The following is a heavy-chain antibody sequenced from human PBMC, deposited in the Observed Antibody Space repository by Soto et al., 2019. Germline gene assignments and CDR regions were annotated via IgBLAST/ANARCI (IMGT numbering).Heavy chain of an antibody. Sequence: QVQLVQSGAEVKKPGASMKVSCKASGYIFTTFTMHWVRQAPGQRLEWLGWINAGNGDTRYSQKFQGRVSITRDTSATTAYMEVSSLRAEDTAVYFCARAYNYHDRSGYYSGYFDYWGQGTLVTVSS. D-gene: IGHD3-22*01. CDR2: INAGNGDT. V-gene: IGHV1-3*01. J-gene: IGHJ4*02. CDR1: GYIFTTFT. CDR3: ARAYNYHDRSGYYSGYFDY.